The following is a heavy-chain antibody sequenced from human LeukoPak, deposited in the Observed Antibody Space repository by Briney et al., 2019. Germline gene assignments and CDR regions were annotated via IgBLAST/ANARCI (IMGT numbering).Heavy chain of an antibody. V-gene: IGHV3-23*01. CDR1: GFTFSSYA. CDR3: ARDRTGQLLISRKEYYYMDV. CDR2: ISGSGGST. D-gene: IGHD1-26*01. Sequence: PGGSLRLACAASGFTFSSYAMSWVRQAPGKGLEWVSAISGSGGSTYYADSVKGRFTISRDNSKNTLYLQMNSLRAEDTAAYYCARDRTGQLLISRKEYYYMDVWGKGTTVTISS. J-gene: IGHJ6*03.